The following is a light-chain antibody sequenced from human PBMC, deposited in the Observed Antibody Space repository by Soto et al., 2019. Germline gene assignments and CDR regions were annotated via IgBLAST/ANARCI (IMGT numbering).Light chain of an antibody. V-gene: IGKV1-9*01. CDR1: QGISSY. Sequence: DIQLTQSPSFLSASVGDRVTITCRASQGISSYLAWYQQKPGKAPKLLIYGASTLQRGVSSRFSGSGSGTEFTLTISSLLPEDSATYYCQHLKSYPITFGQGTQLDIK. CDR3: QHLKSYPIT. J-gene: IGKJ5*01. CDR2: GAS.